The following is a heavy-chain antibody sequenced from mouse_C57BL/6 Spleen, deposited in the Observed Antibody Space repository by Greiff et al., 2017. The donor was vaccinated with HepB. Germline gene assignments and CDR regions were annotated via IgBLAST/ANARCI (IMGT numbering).Heavy chain of an antibody. CDR3: ATYYSNYFDY. D-gene: IGHD2-5*01. V-gene: IGHV5-6*02. CDR2: ISSGGSYT. CDR1: GFTFSSYG. Sequence: DVKLVESGGDLVKPGGSLKLSCAASGFTFSSYGMSWVRQTPDKRLEWVATISSGGSYTYYPDSVKGRFTISRDNAKNTLYMQMSSLKSEDTAMYYCATYYSNYFDYWGQGTTLTVSS. J-gene: IGHJ2*01.